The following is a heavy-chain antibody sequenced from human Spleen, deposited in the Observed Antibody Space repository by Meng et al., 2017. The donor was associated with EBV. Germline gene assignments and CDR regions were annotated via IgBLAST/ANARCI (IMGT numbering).Heavy chain of an antibody. CDR3: ARDRSEMAGSWGGY. V-gene: IGHV1-18*01. D-gene: IGHD5-24*01. Sequence: QVRLVQSGAEVEKLGASVTVSCKASGYTFIHYGINWVRQAPGQGLEWMGWVSPYNGYTSYAQNLKGRVTMTTDTSTNTAYMTLRSLRSDDTAVYYCARDRSEMAGSWGGYWGQGSLVTVSS. J-gene: IGHJ4*01. CDR1: GYTFIHYG. CDR2: VSPYNGYT.